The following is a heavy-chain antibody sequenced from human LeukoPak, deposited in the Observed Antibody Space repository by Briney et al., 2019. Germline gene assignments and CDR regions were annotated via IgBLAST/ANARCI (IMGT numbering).Heavy chain of an antibody. CDR2: NSSGSSYT. CDR1: GFTFSDYY. J-gene: IGHJ5*02. CDR3: ARSRGMVPGA. Sequence: GSLRLSCAASGFTFSDYYMSWIRQAPGKGLEWVSYNSSGSSYTNYADSVKGRFTISRDNAKSSVYLQMNSLRAEDTAVYYCARSRGMVPGASGQGTLVTVSS. D-gene: IGHD2-2*01. V-gene: IGHV3-11*03.